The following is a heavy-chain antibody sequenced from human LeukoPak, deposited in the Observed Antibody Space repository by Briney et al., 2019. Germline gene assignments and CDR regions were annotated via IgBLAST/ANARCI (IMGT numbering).Heavy chain of an antibody. Sequence: PGGSLRLSCAASGFTFSSSAMSWVRQAPGRGPEWVSIISGSGGSTYYADSVKGRFTISRDNSKNTLYLQMTTLRAEDTAVYYCAKNCGGTCYSRFDSWGQGALVTVSS. CDR3: AKNCGGTCYSRFDS. CDR1: GFTFSSSA. CDR2: ISGSGGST. D-gene: IGHD2-15*01. J-gene: IGHJ4*02. V-gene: IGHV3-23*01.